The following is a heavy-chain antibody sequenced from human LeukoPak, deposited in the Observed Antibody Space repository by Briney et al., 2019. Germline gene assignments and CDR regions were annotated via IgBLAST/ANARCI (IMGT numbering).Heavy chain of an antibody. CDR2: ISSSGSTI. CDR3: AKSSITRAFDI. V-gene: IGHV3-48*03. J-gene: IGHJ3*02. CDR1: GFTFSSYE. Sequence: GGSLRLSCAASGFTFSSYEMNWVRQAPGKGLEWVSYISSSGSTIYYADSVKGRFTISRDNAKNSLYLQMNSLRAEDTAVYYCAKSSITRAFDIWGQGTMVTVSS. D-gene: IGHD3-10*01.